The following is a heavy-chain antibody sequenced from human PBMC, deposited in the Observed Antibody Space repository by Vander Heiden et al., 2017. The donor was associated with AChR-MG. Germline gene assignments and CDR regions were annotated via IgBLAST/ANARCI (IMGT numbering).Heavy chain of an antibody. J-gene: IGHJ6*02. V-gene: IGHV4-34*01. Sequence: QVQLQQWGAGLLKPSETLSLTCAVSGGSFSGYHWRWPRQPPGMAVEWIGEINHSGSTNYNPCLKRRVTISVDTSKSQFSLKLSCVTAADTAVYYCARGLGHVRDYYDSSGYYRVFSAKFLYGMDVWGQGTTVTVSS. CDR1: GGSFSGYH. D-gene: IGHD3-22*01. CDR3: ARGLGHVRDYYDSSGYYRVFSAKFLYGMDV. CDR2: INHSGST.